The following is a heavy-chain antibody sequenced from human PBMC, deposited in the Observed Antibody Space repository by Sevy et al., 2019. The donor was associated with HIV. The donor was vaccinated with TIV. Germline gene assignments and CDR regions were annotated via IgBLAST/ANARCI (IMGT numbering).Heavy chain of an antibody. CDR2: ISAYNGNT. CDR3: ARNGMVRGVIILYYFDY. Sequence: ASVKVSCKASGYTFTSYGISWVRQAPGQGLEWMGWISAYNGNTNYAQKLQGRVTMTTDTSTSTAYMELRSLGSDDTAVYYCARNGMVRGVIILYYFDYWGQGTLVTVSS. V-gene: IGHV1-18*01. CDR1: GYTFTSYG. D-gene: IGHD3-10*01. J-gene: IGHJ4*02.